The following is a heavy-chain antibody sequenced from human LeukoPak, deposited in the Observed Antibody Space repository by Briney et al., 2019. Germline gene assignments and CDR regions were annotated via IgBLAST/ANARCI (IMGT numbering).Heavy chain of an antibody. V-gene: IGHV4-39*01. D-gene: IGHD2-21*02. CDR1: GGSISSTSYY. CDR2: IYYTGST. J-gene: IGHJ4*02. Sequence: PSETLSLTCTVSGGSISSTSYYWGWIRQPPGKGLEWIGSIYYTGSTYYNPSLNTRVTMSVDTSKNQFSLKLSSVTAADTAVYYCARRLEVTEHFDYWGQGTLVTVSS. CDR3: ARRLEVTEHFDY.